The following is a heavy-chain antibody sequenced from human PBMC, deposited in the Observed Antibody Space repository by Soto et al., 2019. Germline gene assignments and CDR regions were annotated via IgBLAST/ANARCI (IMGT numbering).Heavy chain of an antibody. CDR1: GYTFTSYY. D-gene: IGHD1-7*01. CDR3: ARAVLQLELLYYFDY. V-gene: IGHV1-46*03. Sequence: QVQLVQSGAEVKKPGASVKVSCKASGYTFTSYYMHWVRQATGQGLEWMGIINPSGGSTSYAQKFQGRVTMTRDTSTSTVYMELSSLRSEDSAVYYCARAVLQLELLYYFDYGGQGTLVTVSS. CDR2: INPSGGST. J-gene: IGHJ4*02.